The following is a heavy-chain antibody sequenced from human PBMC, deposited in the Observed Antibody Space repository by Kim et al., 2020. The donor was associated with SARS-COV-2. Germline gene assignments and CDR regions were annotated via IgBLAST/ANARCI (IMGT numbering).Heavy chain of an antibody. Sequence: GGSLRLSCAASGISFNIYAMNWVRQAPGKGLEWVSSVSGRGRDTDYADSVKGRFTISRDNSKNTLYLQMDNLRPEDSAMYFCAKTRDLSVTFTGGAF. CDR1: GISFNIYA. J-gene: IGHJ3*01. V-gene: IGHV3-23*01. D-gene: IGHD3-16*01. CDR2: VSGRGRDT. CDR3: AKTRDLSVTFTGGAF.